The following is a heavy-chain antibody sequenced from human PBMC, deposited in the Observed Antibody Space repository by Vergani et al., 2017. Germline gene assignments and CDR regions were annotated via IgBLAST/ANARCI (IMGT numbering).Heavy chain of an antibody. CDR2: IFYSGTT. CDR3: AGVDTQVPATSHCYDMDV. V-gene: IGHV4-31*11. CDR1: GGSIRRGAHC. Sequence: QVQLQESGPGVVKPSQTLSLTCAVSGGSIRRGAHCWTWILQRPWKGLEWIGYIFYSGTTYDNPSLRSRLTISVDTSQNQFSLKLRSVTAADTAVYYWAGVDTQVPATSHCYDMDVGGKGTTVVGSS. J-gene: IGHJ6*03. D-gene: IGHD6-25*01.